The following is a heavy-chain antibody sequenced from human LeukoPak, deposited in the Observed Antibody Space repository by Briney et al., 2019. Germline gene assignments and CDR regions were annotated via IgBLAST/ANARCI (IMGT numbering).Heavy chain of an antibody. CDR2: ISYDRNDH. J-gene: IGHJ4*02. CDR3: ARAGTSWYVMREKDDY. Sequence: GGSLRLSCVGSGFKFNNYGMHWLRQTPDKGLKWVAAISYDRNDHYYEDTVKGRFHIFRDNFRNTLYLKMGGLTAEDKAVYYCARAGTSWYVMREKDDYWGQGVLVTVSA. V-gene: IGHV3-30*03. D-gene: IGHD2-8*01. CDR1: GFKFNNYG.